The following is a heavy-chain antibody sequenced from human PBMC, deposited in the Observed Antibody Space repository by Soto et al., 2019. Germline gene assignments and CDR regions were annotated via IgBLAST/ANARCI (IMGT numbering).Heavy chain of an antibody. CDR2: ISYDGSNK. J-gene: IGHJ5*02. D-gene: IGHD3-22*01. Sequence: AGGSLSVWWGAAGCTFGGYGRHWVRQAQGKGLEWVAVISYDGSNKYYADSVKGRFTISRDNSKNTLYLQMNSLRAEDTAVYYCARETYYDSSGYYYNWLDPWGQGTLVTVSS. V-gene: IGHV3-30*03. CDR1: GCTFGGYG. CDR3: ARETYYDSSGYYYNWLDP.